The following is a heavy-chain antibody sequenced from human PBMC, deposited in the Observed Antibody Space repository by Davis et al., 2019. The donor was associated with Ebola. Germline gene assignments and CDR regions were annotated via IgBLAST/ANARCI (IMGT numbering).Heavy chain of an antibody. Sequence: MPSETLSLTCTVPGGSISSYYWSWIRQPPGKGLEWIGYIYYSGSTNYNPSLKSRVTISVDTSKNQFSLKLSSVTAADTAVYYCARRSQELYSSRWYDYWGQGTLVTVSS. CDR3: ARRSQELYSSRWYDY. J-gene: IGHJ4*02. CDR1: GGSISSYY. V-gene: IGHV4-59*01. CDR2: IYYSGST. D-gene: IGHD6-13*01.